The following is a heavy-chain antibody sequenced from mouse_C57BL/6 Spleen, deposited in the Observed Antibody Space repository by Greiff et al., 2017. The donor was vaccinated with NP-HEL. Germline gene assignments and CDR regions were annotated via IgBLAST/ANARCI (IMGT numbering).Heavy chain of an antibody. V-gene: IGHV14-2*01. CDR2: IDPEDGET. Sequence: VQLQQSGAELVKPGASVKLSCTASGFNIKDYYMHWVKQRTEQGLEWIGRIDPEDGETKYAPKFQAKATITADTSSNTAYLQLSSLTSEDTAVYYCARESSYKGYFDYWGQGTTLTVSS. J-gene: IGHJ2*01. CDR3: ARESSYKGYFDY. D-gene: IGHD1-1*01. CDR1: GFNIKDYY.